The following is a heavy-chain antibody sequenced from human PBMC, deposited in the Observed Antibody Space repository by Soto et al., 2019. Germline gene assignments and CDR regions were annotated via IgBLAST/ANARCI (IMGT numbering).Heavy chain of an antibody. CDR1: GYTFTSYY. J-gene: IGHJ3*02. CDR2: IKPSGGIT. Sequence: QVQLVQSGAEVKKPGASVKVSCKASGYTFTSYYMHWVRQAPGQGLEGMGIIKPSGGITSPAQKIQGRLTMTRDTCTSTASMELSSLRSEDKALYYCARDGNHAFDIWGQGTLVTVSS. V-gene: IGHV1-46*01. CDR3: ARDGNHAFDI.